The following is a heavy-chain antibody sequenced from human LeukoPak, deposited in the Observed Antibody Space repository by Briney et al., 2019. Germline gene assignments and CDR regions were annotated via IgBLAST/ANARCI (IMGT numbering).Heavy chain of an antibody. CDR3: ARTPWSGYFDY. V-gene: IGHV4-59*01. CDR2: IYYSGTT. D-gene: IGHD3-3*01. CDR1: GGSISNYY. Sequence: SETLSLTCTVSGGSISNYYWSWIRQPPGKGLEWIGYIYYSGTTNYNPSLKSRVTISVDTSKNQFSLKLNSVTAADTAVYYCARTPWSGYFDYWGQGTLVTVSS. J-gene: IGHJ4*02.